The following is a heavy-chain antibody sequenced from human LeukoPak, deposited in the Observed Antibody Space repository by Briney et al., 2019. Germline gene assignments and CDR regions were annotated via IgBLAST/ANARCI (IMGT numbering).Heavy chain of an antibody. CDR2: IYTSGST. V-gene: IGHV4-61*02. Sequence: QTLSLTCTVSGGSISSGSYYWSWIRQPAGKGLEWIGRIYTSGSTNYNPSLKSRVTMSVDTSKNQFSLKLSSVTAADTAVYYCARLRSTYWYFDLWGRGTLVTVSS. CDR1: GGSISSGSYY. D-gene: IGHD4-17*01. CDR3: ARLRSTYWYFDL. J-gene: IGHJ2*01.